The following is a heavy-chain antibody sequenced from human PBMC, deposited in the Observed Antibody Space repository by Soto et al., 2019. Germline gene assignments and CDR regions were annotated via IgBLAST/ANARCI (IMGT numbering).Heavy chain of an antibody. J-gene: IGHJ6*02. CDR3: VYYCAKSNFGGDDYFQYGLDV. CDR1: GYRFTGYG. D-gene: IGHD2-21*02. CDR2: INPKSGAT. Sequence: QVQLVQSGAEVKKPGASLKVSCKASGYRFTGYGLHWVRQDPGQGLQWMGWINPKSGATDYAQKFQGRVTLTREMTTNTPYLELSGLRSDDTADDTAVYYCAKSNFGGDDYFQYGLDVSGQGTTVTVSS. V-gene: IGHV1-2*02.